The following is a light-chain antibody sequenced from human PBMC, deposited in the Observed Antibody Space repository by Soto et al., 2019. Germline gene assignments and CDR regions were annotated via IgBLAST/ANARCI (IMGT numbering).Light chain of an antibody. CDR2: DNN. V-gene: IGLV1-44*01. CDR3: AAWDDSLNGLV. Sequence: QSVLTQPPSASGTPGQRVTISCYGSSSNIGINAVNWYQQLPGTAPKLVIYDNNQRPSGVPDRFSGSKSGISASLAISGLQSEDEADYSCAAWDDSLNGLVFGTGTKVTVL. J-gene: IGLJ1*01. CDR1: SSNIGINA.